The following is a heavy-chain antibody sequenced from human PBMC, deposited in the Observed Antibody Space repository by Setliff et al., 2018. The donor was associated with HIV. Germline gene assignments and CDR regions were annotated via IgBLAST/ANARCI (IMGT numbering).Heavy chain of an antibody. CDR1: GGAIINYD. CDR3: ARAPITIFGVIIIPVYFDY. J-gene: IGHJ4*02. V-gene: IGHV4-4*07. Sequence: PSETLSLTCNVSGGAIINYDWTWVRQPAGKGLEWIGRIFGSGVTFYNPSLKSRVTIFVDTSKNHFSLKLRSVTAADPAVYYCARAPITIFGVIIIPVYFDYWGQGTLVTVSS. D-gene: IGHD3-3*01. CDR2: IFGSGVT.